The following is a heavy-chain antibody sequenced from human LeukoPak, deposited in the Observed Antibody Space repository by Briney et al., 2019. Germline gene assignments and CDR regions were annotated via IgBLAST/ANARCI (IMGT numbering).Heavy chain of an antibody. V-gene: IGHV4-4*02. CDR2: VYHSGST. Sequence: PSETLSLTCAVSGGSISSSNWWSWVRQPPGKGLGWIGEVYHSGSTNYNPSLKSRVTISVDKSKNQFSLKLSSVTAADTAVYYCARVPYYYDSSGWYYYYGMDVWGQGTTVTVSS. J-gene: IGHJ6*02. D-gene: IGHD3-22*01. CDR3: ARVPYYYDSSGWYYYYGMDV. CDR1: GGSISSSNW.